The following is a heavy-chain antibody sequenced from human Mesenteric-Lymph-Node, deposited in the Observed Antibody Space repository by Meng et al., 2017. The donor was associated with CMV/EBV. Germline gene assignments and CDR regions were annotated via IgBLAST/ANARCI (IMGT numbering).Heavy chain of an antibody. J-gene: IGHJ6*02. CDR2: ISYDGSNK. CDR1: GFTFSNYV. Sequence: GESLKISCAASGFTFSNYVMHWVRQAPGKGLEWVAVISYDGSNKYYADSVKGRFTISRDNSKSTLYLQMNSLRADDTAVYYCARDRTSSAYYYLYGLDVWGQGTTVTVSS. D-gene: IGHD2-2*01. CDR3: ARDRTSSAYYYLYGLDV. V-gene: IGHV3-30*04.